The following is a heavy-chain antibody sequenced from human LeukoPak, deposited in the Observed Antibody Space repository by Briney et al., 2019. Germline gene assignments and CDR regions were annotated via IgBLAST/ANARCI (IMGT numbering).Heavy chain of an antibody. CDR3: ARGRYYYDSSGYPDY. J-gene: IGHJ4*02. V-gene: IGHV3-11*04. D-gene: IGHD3-22*01. CDR1: GFTFSDYY. CDR2: ISSSGSTI. Sequence: GGSLRLSCAASGFTFSDYYMSWIRQAPGKGLEWVSYISSSGSTIYYADSVKGRFTISRDNAKNSLYPQMNSLRAEDTAVYYCARGRYYYDSSGYPDYWGQGTLVTVSS.